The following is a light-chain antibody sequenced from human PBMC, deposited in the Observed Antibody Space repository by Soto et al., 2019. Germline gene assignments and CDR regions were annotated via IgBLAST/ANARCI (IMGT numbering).Light chain of an antibody. CDR2: GAS. Sequence: IVITQSPATLSVSPGERATLSFRASQSVSSSYLAWYQQKPGQAPRPLIYGASSRATGIPDRFSGSGSGTDFTLTISSLQSEDFAVYYCQQYNNWPPITFGQGTRLEIK. CDR3: QQYNNWPPIT. J-gene: IGKJ5*01. CDR1: QSVSSSY. V-gene: IGKV3D-15*01.